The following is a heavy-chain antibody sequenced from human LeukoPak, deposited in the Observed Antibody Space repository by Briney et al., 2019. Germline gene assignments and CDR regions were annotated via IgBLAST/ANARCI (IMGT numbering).Heavy chain of an antibody. CDR1: GFTFRSYG. J-gene: IGHJ3*02. D-gene: IGHD4-17*01. CDR2: IRYDGNNK. V-gene: IGHV3-30*02. CDR3: AKGYGDLVAFDI. Sequence: GGSLRLSCAASGFTFRSYGMDWVRQAPGKGLELVAFIRYDGNNKDYADSVKGRFTISRDNSKNTLYLQMNSLRVEDTAVYYCAKGYGDLVAFDIWGQGTMVTVSS.